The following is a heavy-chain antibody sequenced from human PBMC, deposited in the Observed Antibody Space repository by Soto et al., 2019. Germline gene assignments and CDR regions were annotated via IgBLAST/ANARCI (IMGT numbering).Heavy chain of an antibody. J-gene: IGHJ4*02. CDR2: IYHSGSI. CDR1: NASISSRKW. CDR3: ARARSRCGAACFDY. D-gene: IGHD2-21*02. V-gene: IGHV4-4*02. Sequence: PSETLSLTCTVSNASISSRKWWTWVRQTPGKGLEWIGEIYHSGSINHNPSLKSRVTMSVDTSNNQFSLKLTSVTAADTAVYYCARARSRCGAACFDYWGQGALVTVPS.